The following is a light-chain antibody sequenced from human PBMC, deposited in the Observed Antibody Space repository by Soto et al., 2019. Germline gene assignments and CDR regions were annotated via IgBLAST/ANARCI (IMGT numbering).Light chain of an antibody. V-gene: IGLV2-11*01. CDR3: CSYAGSYTLGV. CDR2: DVT. CDR1: SSDIGAYNY. Sequence: QPVLTQPLSVSGSPGQSVTISCTGTSSDIGAYNYVSWYQQHPGKAPKLMIYDVTKRPSGVPDRFSGSKSGNTASLTISGLQAEDEADYYCCSYAGSYTLGVFGTGTKVTVL. J-gene: IGLJ1*01.